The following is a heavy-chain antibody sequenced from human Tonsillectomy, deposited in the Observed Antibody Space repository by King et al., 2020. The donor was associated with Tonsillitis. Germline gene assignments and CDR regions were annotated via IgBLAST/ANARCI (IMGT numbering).Heavy chain of an antibody. CDR3: AHASGGEYYFDSSGYPDAFDI. V-gene: IGHV3-30*03. Sequence: EQLVQSGGGVVQPGRSLRLSCAASGFTFSSYGMHWVRQAPGKGLEWVAVISHDGNNKYYADSVKGRFTISRDNSKNTLYLQMNSLRAEGTAVNYCAHASGGEYYFDSSGYPDAFDIWGQGTMVTVSS. CDR1: GFTFSSYG. D-gene: IGHD3-22*01. J-gene: IGHJ3*02. CDR2: ISHDGNNK.